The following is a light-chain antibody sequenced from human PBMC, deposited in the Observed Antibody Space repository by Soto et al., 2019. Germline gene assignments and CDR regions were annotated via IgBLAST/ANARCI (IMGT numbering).Light chain of an antibody. Sequence: AIQLTQSPSSLSASVGDRVTITCRASQGISSALAWYQQKSGKPPKLLIYDASSLESGVPSRFSGSGSGTEFTLTISSLQPEDFATYYCQQFNSYPLTFGGGTKVEIK. CDR1: QGISSA. J-gene: IGKJ4*01. CDR3: QQFNSYPLT. V-gene: IGKV1-13*02. CDR2: DAS.